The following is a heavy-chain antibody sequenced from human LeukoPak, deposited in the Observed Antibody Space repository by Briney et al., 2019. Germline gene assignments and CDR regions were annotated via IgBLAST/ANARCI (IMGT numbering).Heavy chain of an antibody. CDR3: ARQRNDYGDYSFDY. J-gene: IGHJ4*02. Sequence: SETLSLTCTVSGGSISSSSYYWGWIRQPPGKGLEWIGSIYYSGSTYYNPSLKSRVTISVDTSKNQFSLKLSSVTAADTAVYYCARQRNDYGDYSFDYWGQGTLVTVSS. CDR1: GGSISSSSYY. V-gene: IGHV4-39*01. D-gene: IGHD4-17*01. CDR2: IYYSGST.